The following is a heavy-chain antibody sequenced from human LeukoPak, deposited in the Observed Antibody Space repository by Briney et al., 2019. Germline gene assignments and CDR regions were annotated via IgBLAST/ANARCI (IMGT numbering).Heavy chain of an antibody. CDR2: INTDGSST. CDR3: ARPDYDFWSGSVDAFDI. CDR1: GFTFSSYW. Sequence: GGSLRLSCAASGFTFSSYWMHWVRQAPGKGLVWVSRINTDGSSTSYADSVKGRFTISRDNAKNTLYLQMNSLRAEDTAVYYCARPDYDFWSGSVDAFDIRGQGTMVTVSS. D-gene: IGHD3-3*01. J-gene: IGHJ3*02. V-gene: IGHV3-74*01.